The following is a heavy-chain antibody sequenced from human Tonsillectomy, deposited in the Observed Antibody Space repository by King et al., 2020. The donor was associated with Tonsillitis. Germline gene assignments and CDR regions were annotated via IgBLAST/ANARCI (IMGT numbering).Heavy chain of an antibody. V-gene: IGHV3-30*18. CDR3: AKEIAAAGDSYYSYGMDV. CDR2: IPYDGSNK. J-gene: IGHJ6*02. Sequence: VQLVESGGGVVQPGRSLRLSCAASGFSFRNYGIHWVRQAPGKGLEWVAIIPYDGSNKYYADSVKGRFTVSSANSKNTLYLQMNSLRVEDTAVYYCAKEIAAAGDSYYSYGMDVWGQGTAVTVSS. CDR1: GFSFRNYG. D-gene: IGHD6-13*01.